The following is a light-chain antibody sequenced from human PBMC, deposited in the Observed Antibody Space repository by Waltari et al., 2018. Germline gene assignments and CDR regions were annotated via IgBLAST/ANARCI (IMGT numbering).Light chain of an antibody. V-gene: IGKV1-9*01. Sequence: DVQLTQSPSFLSASVRDTVTITCRASQGIQNYLAWYQQKPGKAPKLLIYATSTLQSGVPSRFSGDGSGTEFTLTITSLQPEDFATYFCQQLNSFPRTFGQGTKVEIK. CDR1: QGIQNY. J-gene: IGKJ1*01. CDR3: QQLNSFPRT. CDR2: ATS.